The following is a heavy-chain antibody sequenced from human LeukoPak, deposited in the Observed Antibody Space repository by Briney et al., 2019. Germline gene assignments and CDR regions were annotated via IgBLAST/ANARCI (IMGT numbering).Heavy chain of an antibody. CDR3: ARGNPPYSFNS. D-gene: IGHD1-14*01. CDR1: GYPVTSYA. V-gene: IGHV1-46*01. Sequence: ASVKVSCKASGYPVTSYAMHCVRRAPGQGLEWMGLINPNGGSTTYAQKFQGRVTMTRDTSTSTVYMNLSSLRSEDTAVYSCARGNPPYSFNSWGQGTLVTVSS. CDR2: INPNGGST. J-gene: IGHJ4*02.